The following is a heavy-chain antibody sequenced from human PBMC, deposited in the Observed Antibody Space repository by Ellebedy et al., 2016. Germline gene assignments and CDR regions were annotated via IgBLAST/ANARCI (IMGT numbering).Heavy chain of an antibody. CDR2: IKSKTDGGTT. Sequence: GESLKISCAASGFTFSNAWMSWVRQAPGKGLEWVGRIKSKTDGGTTDYAAPVKGRFTISRDDSKNTLYLQMNSLKTEDTAVYYCTTDAVAGLDYWGQGTLVTVSS. CDR3: TTDAVAGLDY. V-gene: IGHV3-15*01. D-gene: IGHD6-19*01. J-gene: IGHJ4*02. CDR1: GFTFSNAW.